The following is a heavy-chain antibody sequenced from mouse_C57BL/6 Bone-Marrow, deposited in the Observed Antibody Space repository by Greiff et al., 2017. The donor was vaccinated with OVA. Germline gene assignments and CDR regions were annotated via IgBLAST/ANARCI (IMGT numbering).Heavy chain of an antibody. CDR3: TKGSSGYYYYAMDY. D-gene: IGHD3-2*02. CDR2: IDPENVDT. J-gene: IGHJ4*01. CDR1: FFTINSYY. Sequence: SFPFSFTSSFFTINSYYIHFFKQMPEQGLEWIGWIDPENVDTEYASKFQGKATITADTSSNTAYLQLSSLTSEDTAVYYCTKGSSGYYYYAMDYWGQGTSVTVSS. V-gene: IGHV14-4*01.